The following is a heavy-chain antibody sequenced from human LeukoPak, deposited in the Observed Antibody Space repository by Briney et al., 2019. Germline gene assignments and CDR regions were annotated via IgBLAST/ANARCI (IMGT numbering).Heavy chain of an antibody. J-gene: IGHJ6*03. CDR3: AIHNSSPAPGGYYYYYMDV. V-gene: IGHV5-51*01. D-gene: IGHD3-16*01. CDR1: GYSFTSYW. CDR2: IYPGDSAT. Sequence: GESLKISCKGSGYSFTSYWIGWVRQMPGKGLEWMGIIYPGDSATRYSPSFQGQVTISADKSISTAYLQWSSLKASDTAMYYCAIHNSSPAPGGYYYYYMDVWGKGTTVTVSS.